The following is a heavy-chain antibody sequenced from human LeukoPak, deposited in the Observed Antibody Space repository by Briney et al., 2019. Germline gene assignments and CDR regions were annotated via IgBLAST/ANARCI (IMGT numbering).Heavy chain of an antibody. CDR3: AFSVVPAAAGAFDI. Sequence: GGSLRLSCAASGFTFSSYSMNWVRQAPGKGLEWVSYISSSSSTIYYADSVKGRFTISRDNAKNSLYLQMNSLRAEDTAVYYCAFSVVPAAAGAFDIWGQGTMVTVSS. CDR2: ISSSSSTI. CDR1: GFTFSSYS. J-gene: IGHJ3*02. D-gene: IGHD2-2*01. V-gene: IGHV3-48*01.